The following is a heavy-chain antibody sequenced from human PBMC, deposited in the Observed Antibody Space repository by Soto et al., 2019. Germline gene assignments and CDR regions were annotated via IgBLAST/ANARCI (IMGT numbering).Heavy chain of an antibody. CDR2: ISSNGSST. Sequence: XGSLRLSCSASGFTFSSYAMHWVRQAPGKGLEYVSAISSNGSSTYYADSVKGRFTISRDNSKNTLYLQMNSLRAEDTAVYYCARLDSSSWAFDYWGQGTLVTVSS. D-gene: IGHD6-13*01. V-gene: IGHV3-64*04. CDR1: GFTFSSYA. J-gene: IGHJ4*02. CDR3: ARLDSSSWAFDY.